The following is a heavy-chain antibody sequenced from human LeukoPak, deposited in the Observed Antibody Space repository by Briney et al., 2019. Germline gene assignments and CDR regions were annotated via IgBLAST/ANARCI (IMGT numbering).Heavy chain of an antibody. Sequence: SETLSLTCTVSGGSISSYYWSWIRQPAGKGLEWIGRIYTSGSTNYNPSLKSRVTMSVDTSKNQFSLKLSSVTSADTAVYYCAREGGSGTLYYYYYMDVWGKGTTVTVSS. CDR1: GGSISSYY. CDR3: AREGGSGTLYYYYYMDV. CDR2: IYTSGST. J-gene: IGHJ6*03. V-gene: IGHV4-4*07. D-gene: IGHD3-10*01.